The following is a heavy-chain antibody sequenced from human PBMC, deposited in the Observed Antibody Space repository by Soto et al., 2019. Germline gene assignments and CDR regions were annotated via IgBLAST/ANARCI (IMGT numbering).Heavy chain of an antibody. J-gene: IGHJ4*02. CDR1: GFTFSSYG. V-gene: IGHV3-30*18. CDR2: ISYDGSNK. CDR3: AKEGGGVDRARVSYI. D-gene: IGHD5-18*01. Sequence: QVQLVESGGGVVQPGRSLRLSCAASGFTFSSYGMHWVRQAPGKGLAWVAVISYDGSNKYYADSVKGRFNISRDNSKNTLYQQMNSLRDEDTAVYYCAKEGGGVDRARVSYIWGQGTLVTVSS.